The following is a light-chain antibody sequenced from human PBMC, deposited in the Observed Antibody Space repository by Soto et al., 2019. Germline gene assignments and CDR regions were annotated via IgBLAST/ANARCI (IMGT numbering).Light chain of an antibody. CDR1: SSDVGSYNL. CDR2: EGS. CDR3: CSYAGSSTYV. V-gene: IGLV2-23*01. Sequence: QSVLAQPASVSGSPGQSITISCTGTSSDVGSYNLVSWYQQHPDKAPKLMIYEGSKRPSGVSNRFSGSKSGNTASLTISGLQAEDEADYYCCSYAGSSTYVFXTGTKLTVL. J-gene: IGLJ1*01.